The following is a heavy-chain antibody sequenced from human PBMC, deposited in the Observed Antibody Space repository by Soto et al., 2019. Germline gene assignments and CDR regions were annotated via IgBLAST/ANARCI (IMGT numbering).Heavy chain of an antibody. V-gene: IGHV1-18*01. CDR2: ISAYNGNT. CDR1: GYTFNSYG. Sequence: GASVKVSCKASGYTFNSYGISWARQAPGQGLEWMGWISAYNGNTNYAQKLQGRVTMTTDTSTSTAYMELRSLRSDDTAVYYCARDEGGGYSSGWGNAAFDIWGQGTMVTVSS. J-gene: IGHJ3*02. D-gene: IGHD6-19*01. CDR3: ARDEGGGYSSGWGNAAFDI.